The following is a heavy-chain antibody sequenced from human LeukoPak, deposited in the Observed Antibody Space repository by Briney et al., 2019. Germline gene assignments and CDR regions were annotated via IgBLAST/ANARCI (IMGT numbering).Heavy chain of an antibody. J-gene: IGHJ5*02. Sequence: PSETLSLTCALYGGSLSGYYWSWIRQPPRKGLEWIGEINHSGSTHYNPSLKSRVTISVDTSKNQFSLKLSSVTAADTAVYYCARGIWKEGFGGGTASTYYDFFLPVWFDPWGQGTLVTVSS. CDR2: INHSGST. V-gene: IGHV4-34*01. CDR1: GGSLSGYY. CDR3: ARGIWKEGFGGGTASTYYDFFLPVWFDP. D-gene: IGHD3-3*01.